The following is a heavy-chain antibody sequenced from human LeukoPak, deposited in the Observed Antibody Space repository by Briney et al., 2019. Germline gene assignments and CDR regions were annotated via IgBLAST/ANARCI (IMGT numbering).Heavy chain of an antibody. CDR1: GFTFSSSW. D-gene: IGHD3-22*01. Sequence: PGGSLRLSCAASGFTFSSSWMHWVCQAPEKGLEWVADIKCDGSEKYYVDSVKGRLTISRDNAKNSLCLQVNSLRAEDTALYYCAKDSYYDSSGPPDYWGQGTLVTVSS. V-gene: IGHV3-52*01. CDR2: IKCDGSEK. J-gene: IGHJ4*02. CDR3: AKDSYYDSSGPPDY.